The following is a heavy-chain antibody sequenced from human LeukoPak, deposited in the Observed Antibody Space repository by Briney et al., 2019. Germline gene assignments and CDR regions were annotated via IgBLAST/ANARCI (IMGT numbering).Heavy chain of an antibody. CDR2: IRNKANSYTT. J-gene: IGHJ4*02. V-gene: IGHV3-72*01. D-gene: IGHD1-26*01. Sequence: GGSLRLSCAASGFTFSDHYMDWVRQAPGKGLEWIGRIRNKANSYTTGYAASVKGRLTISRDDSKNSLYLQMNSLKSEDTAVYYCARAVAGALNDYWGQGTLVTVSS. CDR3: ARAVAGALNDY. CDR1: GFTFSDHY.